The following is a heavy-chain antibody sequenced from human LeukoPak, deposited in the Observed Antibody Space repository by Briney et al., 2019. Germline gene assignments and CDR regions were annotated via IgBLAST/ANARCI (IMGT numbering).Heavy chain of an antibody. CDR2: INHSGST. CDR1: GGSISSSNW. CDR3: VRDRELNY. J-gene: IGHJ4*02. Sequence: SETLSLTCAVSGGSISSSNWWSWIRQPPGKGLEWIGEINHSGSTNYNPSLKSRVTISVDTSKNQFSLNLGSVTAADTAVYYCVRDRELNYWGQGTLVTVSS. V-gene: IGHV4-4*02. D-gene: IGHD3-10*01.